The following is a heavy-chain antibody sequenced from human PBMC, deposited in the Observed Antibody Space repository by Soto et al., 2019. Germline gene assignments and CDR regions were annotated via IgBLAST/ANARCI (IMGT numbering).Heavy chain of an antibody. Sequence: QVQLVESGGGLVRPGGSLRLSCEASGFTFRDYYMTWFRQAPGKGLEWLSYIDSSTKYTNYADSVKGRFTISRDNVKNSLYLQMNSLRADDTAVYYCARAYYYTMDVWGQGTMVTVSS. CDR3: ARAYYYTMDV. J-gene: IGHJ6*02. V-gene: IGHV3-11*05. CDR2: IDSSTKYT. CDR1: GFTFRDYY.